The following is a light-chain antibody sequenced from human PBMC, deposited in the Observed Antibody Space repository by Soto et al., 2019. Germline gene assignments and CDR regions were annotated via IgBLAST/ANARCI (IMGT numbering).Light chain of an antibody. CDR1: SSDVGGYNY. CDR2: DVS. V-gene: IGLV2-14*01. CDR3: SSYTSSSTPVV. Sequence: QSVLTQPASVSGSPGQSITISCTGTSSDVGGYNYVSWYQQHPGKAPKLMIYDVSNRPSGVSNRFSGSKSGNTASLTISGLQAEDEADYYCSSYTSSSTPVVFGGGTKLT. J-gene: IGLJ2*01.